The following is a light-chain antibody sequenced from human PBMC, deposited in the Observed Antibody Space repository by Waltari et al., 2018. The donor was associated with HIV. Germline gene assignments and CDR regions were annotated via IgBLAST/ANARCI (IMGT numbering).Light chain of an antibody. V-gene: IGLV1-47*01. Sequence: QPKMTQAPSASKTPGQRITMSCSGGRSNIGNNFISWYQQFPGLAPRLVIYRNDQMPTGVPGRFAGSKSGTSAFLAITGLRLEDEATYICASWDDTLGHWIFGGGTKLTVL. CDR1: RSNIGNNF. CDR3: ASWDDTLGHWI. CDR2: RND. J-gene: IGLJ3*02.